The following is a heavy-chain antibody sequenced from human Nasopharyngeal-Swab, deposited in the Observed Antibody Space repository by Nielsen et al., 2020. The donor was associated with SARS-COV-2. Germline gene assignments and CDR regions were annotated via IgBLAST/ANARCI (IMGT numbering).Heavy chain of an antibody. D-gene: IGHD5-24*01. CDR2: IYTSGST. Sequence: RQAPGKGLEWIGRIYTSGSTNYNPSLKSRVTISVDTSKNQLSLKLSSVTAADTAIYYCAKSRDGYNSKGMDVWGQGTTVTVSS. CDR3: AKSRDGYNSKGMDV. V-gene: IGHV4-4*08. J-gene: IGHJ6*02.